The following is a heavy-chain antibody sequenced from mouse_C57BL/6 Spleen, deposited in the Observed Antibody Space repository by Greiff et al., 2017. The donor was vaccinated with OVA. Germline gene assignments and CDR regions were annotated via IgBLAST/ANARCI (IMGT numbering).Heavy chain of an antibody. Sequence: EVKLQESGPGLVKPSQSLSLTCSVSGYSFTSGYYWYWIRQFPGNKLEWMGYIRYDGSNNYNQSLKNRISITHDTSKNQCFLKLNSVTTEDTATYYCARGAAYFDYWGQGTTLTVSS. CDR3: ARGAAYFDY. D-gene: IGHD3-3*01. V-gene: IGHV3-6*01. CDR1: GYSFTSGYY. CDR2: IRYDGSN. J-gene: IGHJ2*01.